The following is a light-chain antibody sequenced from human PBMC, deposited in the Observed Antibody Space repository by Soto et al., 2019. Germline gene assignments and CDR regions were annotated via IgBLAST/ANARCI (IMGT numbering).Light chain of an antibody. CDR1: QSVGTW. Sequence: DIQMTQSPSTLSASVGGRVTITCRASQSVGTWVAWYQQKPGKAPKLLICGASNLESGVPSRFSGSGSGTEFTLTITTLQPDDFATYFCQQYNRNTWSFGPGTKVDI. J-gene: IGKJ1*01. CDR2: GAS. CDR3: QQYNRNTWS. V-gene: IGKV1-5*01.